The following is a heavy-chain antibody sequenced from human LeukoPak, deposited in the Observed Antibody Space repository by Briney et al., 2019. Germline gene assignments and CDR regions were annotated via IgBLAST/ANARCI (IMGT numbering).Heavy chain of an antibody. V-gene: IGHV4-39*06. CDR1: GGSISSSSYY. CDR3: ARADYDILTVLPYFDC. Sequence: SETLSLTCTVSGGSISSSSYYWGWIRQPPGKGLEWIGSIYYSGSTYYNPSLKSRVTISVDTSKNQFPLKLTSVTAADTAVYYCARADYDILTVLPYFDCWGHGTLVTVSS. CDR2: IYYSGST. D-gene: IGHD3-9*01. J-gene: IGHJ4*01.